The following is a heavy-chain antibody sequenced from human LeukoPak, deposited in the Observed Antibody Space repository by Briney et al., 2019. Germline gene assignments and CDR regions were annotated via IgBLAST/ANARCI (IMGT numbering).Heavy chain of an antibody. Sequence: ASVKVSCKVSGYTLTKLSMHWVRQAPGKGLEWMGGFDPEDGETIYAQKFQGRVTMTEDTSTDTAYMELSSLRSEDTAVYYCATGTYSSSWTGDYYYMDVWGKGTTVTVSS. D-gene: IGHD6-13*01. CDR3: ATGTYSSSWTGDYYYMDV. V-gene: IGHV1-24*01. CDR2: FDPEDGET. CDR1: GYTLTKLS. J-gene: IGHJ6*03.